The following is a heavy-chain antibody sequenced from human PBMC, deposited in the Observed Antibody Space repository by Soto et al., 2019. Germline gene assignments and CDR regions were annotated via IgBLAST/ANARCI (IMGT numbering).Heavy chain of an antibody. V-gene: IGHV4-34*01. J-gene: IGHJ4*02. CDR3: ARGWSGWRVWLDY. CDR2: INHSGST. D-gene: IGHD6-19*01. CDR1: GGSFSGYY. Sequence: QVQLQQWGAGLLKPSETLSLTCAVYGGSFSGYYWSWIRQPPGKGLEWIGEINHSGSTNYNPSLKSRVTRSVDTSKNQFSLKLSSVTAADTAVYYCARGWSGWRVWLDYWGQGTLVTVSS.